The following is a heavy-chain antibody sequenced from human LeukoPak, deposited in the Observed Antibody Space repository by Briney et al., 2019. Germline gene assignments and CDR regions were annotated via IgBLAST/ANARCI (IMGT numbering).Heavy chain of an antibody. D-gene: IGHD3-10*02. J-gene: IGHJ4*02. CDR3: ARRGDYVFDY. Sequence: GGSLRLSCAASGFTFSSYTVNWVRQAPGKGLEWVSSISSSSTYIYYADSVKGRFTISRDNAKNSLYLQMNSPRAEDTAVYYCARRGDYVFDYWGQGTLVTVSS. CDR1: GFTFSSYT. CDR2: ISSSSTYI. V-gene: IGHV3-21*01.